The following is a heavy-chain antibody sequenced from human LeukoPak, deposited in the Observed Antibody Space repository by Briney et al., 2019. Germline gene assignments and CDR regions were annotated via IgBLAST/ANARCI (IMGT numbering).Heavy chain of an antibody. Sequence: SETLSLTCTVSGGSISSYYWSWIRQPPGKGLEWIGEINHSGSTNYNPSLKSRVTISVDTSKNQFSLKLSSVTAADTAVYYCARGSLYSSSWPSSFDYWGQGTLVTVSS. V-gene: IGHV4-34*01. CDR2: INHSGST. CDR3: ARGSLYSSSWPSSFDY. CDR1: GGSISSYY. J-gene: IGHJ4*02. D-gene: IGHD6-13*01.